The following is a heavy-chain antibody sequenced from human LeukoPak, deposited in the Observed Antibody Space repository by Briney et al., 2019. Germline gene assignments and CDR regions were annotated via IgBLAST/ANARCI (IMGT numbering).Heavy chain of an antibody. CDR2: ISSSGSTI. CDR1: GFTFSDYY. D-gene: IGHD3-16*02. Sequence: GGSLRLSFAASGFTFSDYYMSGIRQAPGKGRGGVSYISSSGSTIYYADSVKGRFTISRDNAKNSLYLQMNSLRAEDTAVSYCARDPHLSLRYYYYGMDVWGQGTTVTVSS. J-gene: IGHJ6*02. V-gene: IGHV3-11*01. CDR3: ARDPHLSLRYYYYGMDV.